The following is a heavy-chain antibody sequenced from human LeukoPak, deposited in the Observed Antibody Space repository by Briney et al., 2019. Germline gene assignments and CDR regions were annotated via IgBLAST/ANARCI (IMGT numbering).Heavy chain of an antibody. D-gene: IGHD3-10*01. J-gene: IGHJ6*02. Sequence: SETLSLTCTVSGGSISSYYWSWIRQPPGKGLEWIGYIYNSGTTNYSPSLKSRVTMSVDTSNNQFSLKLSSLTAADTAVYYCARLGRITMIRGTPDYYHSMDVWGQGTTVTVSS. CDR2: IYNSGTT. V-gene: IGHV4-59*08. CDR1: GGSISSYY. CDR3: ARLGRITMIRGTPDYYHSMDV.